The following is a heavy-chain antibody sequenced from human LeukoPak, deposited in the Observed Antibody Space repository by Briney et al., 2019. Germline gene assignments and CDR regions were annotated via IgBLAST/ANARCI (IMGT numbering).Heavy chain of an antibody. CDR1: GFRFSYHY. Sequence: GGSLRLSCAASGFRFSYHYMDWVRQAPGKGLQWVGRIRNKANSYTTEYAASVRGRFTISRDNANNSLYLQMNNVRDDDTAVYYCVTRASVNGKTRFWGQGTLVTVSS. CDR2: IRNKANSYTT. J-gene: IGHJ4*02. D-gene: IGHD1/OR15-1a*01. CDR3: VTRASVNGKTRF. V-gene: IGHV3-72*01.